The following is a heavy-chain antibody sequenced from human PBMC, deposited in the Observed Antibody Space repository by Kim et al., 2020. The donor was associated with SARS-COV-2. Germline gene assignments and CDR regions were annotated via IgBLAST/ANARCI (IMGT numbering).Heavy chain of an antibody. CDR1: GYTFTSYY. V-gene: IGHV1-46*01. Sequence: ASVKVSCKASGYTFTSYYMHWVRQAPGQGLEWMGIINPSGGSTSYAQKFQGRVTMTRDTSTSTVYMELSSLRSEDTAVYYCARDKVVVAAEPFYYYYYGMDVWGQGTTVTVSS. CDR2: INPSGGST. J-gene: IGHJ6*02. CDR3: ARDKVVVAAEPFYYYYYGMDV. D-gene: IGHD2-15*01.